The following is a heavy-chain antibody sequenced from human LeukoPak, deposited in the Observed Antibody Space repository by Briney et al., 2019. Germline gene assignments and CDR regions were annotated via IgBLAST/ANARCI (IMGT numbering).Heavy chain of an antibody. CDR3: ATREDYGDIYFDY. CDR1: GYSFTSYW. J-gene: IGHJ4*02. Sequence: GESLKISCKGSGYSFTSYWIGWVRQMPGKGLERMGIIYPGDSDTRYSPSFQGQVTISADKSISTAYLQWSSLKASDTAMYYCATREDYGDIYFDYWGQGTLVTVSS. D-gene: IGHD4-17*01. V-gene: IGHV5-51*01. CDR2: IYPGDSDT.